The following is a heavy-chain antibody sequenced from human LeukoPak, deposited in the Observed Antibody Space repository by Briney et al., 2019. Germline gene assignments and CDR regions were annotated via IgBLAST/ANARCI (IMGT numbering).Heavy chain of an antibody. D-gene: IGHD1-26*01. Sequence: SETLSLTCAVYGGSLNNYYWTWIRQPPGKGLEWIGYIYYSGTINYNPSLESRVTISVDTSKNQFSLRLSSVTAADTAVYYCARARRSWQLDFDYWGQGTLVTVSS. CDR2: IYYSGTI. CDR3: ARARRSWQLDFDY. J-gene: IGHJ4*02. CDR1: GGSLNNYY. V-gene: IGHV4-59*01.